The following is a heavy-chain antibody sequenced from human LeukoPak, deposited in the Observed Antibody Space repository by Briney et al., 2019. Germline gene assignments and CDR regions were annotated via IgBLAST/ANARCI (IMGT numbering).Heavy chain of an antibody. CDR2: IYHSGST. CDR1: GGSISSSNW. J-gene: IGHJ6*03. Sequence: PSETLSLTCAVSGGSISSSNWWSWVRQPPGKGLEWIGQIYHSGSTNYNPSLKSRVTISVDKSKNQFSLKLSSVTAADTAVYYCARGIRYCSSTSCYLRYYYYMDVWGKGTTVTISS. V-gene: IGHV4-4*02. D-gene: IGHD2-2*01. CDR3: ARGIRYCSSTSCYLRYYYYMDV.